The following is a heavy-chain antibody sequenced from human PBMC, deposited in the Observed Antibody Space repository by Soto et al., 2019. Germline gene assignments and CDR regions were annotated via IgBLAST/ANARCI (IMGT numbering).Heavy chain of an antibody. D-gene: IGHD4-17*01. CDR2: IGTAGDT. J-gene: IGHJ2*01. V-gene: IGHV3-13*01. Sequence: EVQLVESGGGLVQPGGSLRLSCAASGFTFSSYDMHWVRQATGKGLEWVSAIGTAGDTYYPGSVKGRFTISRENAKNSLYLQMTSLRAGDTAVYYCARKTETGDYPFWYFYLWGRGTLVTVSS. CDR1: GFTFSSYD. CDR3: ARKTETGDYPFWYFYL.